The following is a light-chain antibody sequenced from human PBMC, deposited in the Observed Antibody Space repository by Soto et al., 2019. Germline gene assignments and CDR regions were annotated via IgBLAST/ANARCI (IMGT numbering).Light chain of an antibody. V-gene: IGKV1-27*01. CDR3: QKYNGTPRT. Sequence: IQVTQSPSSLSASVGDRVTITCRASQDISGHLAWYQQKPGKVPKLLIYEASTLQSRVPSRCSASGSGTAFTLTISSLQPADVATYYGQKYNGTPRTFGQGTKVELK. CDR2: EAS. J-gene: IGKJ1*01. CDR1: QDISGH.